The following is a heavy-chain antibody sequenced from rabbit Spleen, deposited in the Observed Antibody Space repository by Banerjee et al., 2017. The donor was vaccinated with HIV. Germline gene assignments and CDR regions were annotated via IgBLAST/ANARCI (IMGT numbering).Heavy chain of an antibody. CDR1: GFTLSSYYM. Sequence: QEQLEESAGGLVQPGGSLKLSCKASGFTLSSYYMNWVRQAPGKGLEWIACIDTGGSDFTYFATWAKGRFTISKTSSTTVTLQVTRLTAADTATYFCARDTSTSFSSYGMDLWGPGTLVTVS. D-gene: IGHD1-1*01. CDR2: IDTGGSDFT. V-gene: IGHV1S45*01. J-gene: IGHJ6*01. CDR3: ARDTSTSFSSYGMDL.